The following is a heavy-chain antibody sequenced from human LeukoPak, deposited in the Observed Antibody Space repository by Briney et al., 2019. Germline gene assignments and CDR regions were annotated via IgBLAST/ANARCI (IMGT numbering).Heavy chain of an antibody. CDR3: ASDYGGNSRFDY. CDR2: ISSGGTTT. J-gene: IGHJ4*02. V-gene: IGHV3-11*01. Sequence: GGSLRLSCAASGFTFSDYYMSWIRQAPGKGLEWVSYISSGGTTTYYADSVKGRFTISRDNAKNSLYLQMNSLRAEDTAVYYCASDYGGNSRFDYWGQGTLVTVSS. CDR1: GFTFSDYY. D-gene: IGHD4-23*01.